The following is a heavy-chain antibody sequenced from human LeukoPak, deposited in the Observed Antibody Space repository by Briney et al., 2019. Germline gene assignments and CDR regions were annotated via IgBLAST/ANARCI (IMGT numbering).Heavy chain of an antibody. CDR3: ARGKVSDILTGSYYFDY. CDR1: GGTFSSYA. V-gene: IGHV1-69*01. D-gene: IGHD3-9*01. Sequence: SVKVSCMASGGTFSSYAISWVRQAPGEGLEWMGGIIPIFGTANYAQKFQGRVTITADESTSTAYMELSSLRSEDTAVYYCARGKVSDILTGSYYFDYWGQGTLVTVSS. CDR2: IIPIFGTA. J-gene: IGHJ4*02.